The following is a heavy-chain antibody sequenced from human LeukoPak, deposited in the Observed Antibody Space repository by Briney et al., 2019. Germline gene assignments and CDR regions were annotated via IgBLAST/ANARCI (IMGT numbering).Heavy chain of an antibody. Sequence: PGGSLRLSCAASGFTFSSYGMHWVRQAPGKGLEWVAVIWYDGSNKYYADSVKGRFTISRDNSKNTLYLQMNRLRAEDTAVYYCARDEDSSGWYFWFDPWGQGTLVTVSS. V-gene: IGHV3-33*01. J-gene: IGHJ5*02. CDR2: IWYDGSNK. CDR3: ARDEDSSGWYFWFDP. D-gene: IGHD6-19*01. CDR1: GFTFSSYG.